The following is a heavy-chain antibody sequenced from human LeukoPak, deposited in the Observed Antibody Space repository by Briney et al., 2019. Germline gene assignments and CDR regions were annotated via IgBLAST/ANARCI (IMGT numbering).Heavy chain of an antibody. J-gene: IGHJ6*02. D-gene: IGHD6-13*01. CDR3: ARDRRQQLVPGYYYYGMDV. Sequence: ASVKVSCKASGYTFTSYAMNWVRQAPGQGLEWMGWINTNTGNPTYAQGFTGRFVFSLDTSVSTVYLQISSLKAEDTAVYYCARDRRQQLVPGYYYYGMDVWGQGTTVTVSS. CDR1: GYTFTSYA. V-gene: IGHV7-4-1*02. CDR2: INTNTGNP.